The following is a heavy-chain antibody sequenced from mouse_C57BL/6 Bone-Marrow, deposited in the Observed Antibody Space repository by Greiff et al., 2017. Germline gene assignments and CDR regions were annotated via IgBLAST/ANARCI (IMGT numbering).Heavy chain of an antibody. J-gene: IGHJ3*01. V-gene: IGHV1-69*01. CDR2: IDPSDSYT. Sequence: QVQLQQPGAELVMPGASVKLSCKASGYTFTSYWMHWVKQRPGQGLEWIGEIDPSDSYTNYNQKFKGKSTLTVDKSSSTAYMQLSSLTSEDSAVDYCARFYGSSYAWFAYWGQGTLVTVSA. CDR3: ARFYGSSYAWFAY. D-gene: IGHD1-1*01. CDR1: GYTFTSYW.